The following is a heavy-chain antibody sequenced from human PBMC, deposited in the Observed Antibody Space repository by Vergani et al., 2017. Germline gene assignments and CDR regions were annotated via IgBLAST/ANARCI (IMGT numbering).Heavy chain of an antibody. CDR3: ARGPVRVPAAKDWFDP. J-gene: IGHJ5*02. V-gene: IGHV1-3*01. Sequence: QVQLVQSGAEVKKPGASVKVSCKASGYTFTSYAMHWVRQAPGQRLEWMGWINAGNGNTKYSQKFQGRVTITRDTSASTAYMELSSLRSEDTAVYYCARGPVRVPAAKDWFDPWGQGTLVTVSS. D-gene: IGHD2-2*01. CDR1: GYTFTSYA. CDR2: INAGNGNT.